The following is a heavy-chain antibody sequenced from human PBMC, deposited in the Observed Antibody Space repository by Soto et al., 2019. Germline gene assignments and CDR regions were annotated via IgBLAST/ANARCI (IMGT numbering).Heavy chain of an antibody. J-gene: IGHJ3*01. D-gene: IGHD2-15*01. CDR3: ARARVVLAASQSLDAFDL. V-gene: IGHV1-46*01. CDR2: INPSGGST. Sequence: ASEKVSCKASGYTFPSHYMHLVRQAPGQGHEWMGIINPSGGSTSYAQKFQGRVTMTRDTSTSTVDMELSSLRPEDTAVYYFARARVVLAASQSLDAFDLWGQGTMVTVSS. CDR1: GYTFPSHY.